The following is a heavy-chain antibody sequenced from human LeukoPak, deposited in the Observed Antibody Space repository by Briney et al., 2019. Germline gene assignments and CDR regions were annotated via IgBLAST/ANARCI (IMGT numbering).Heavy chain of an antibody. J-gene: IGHJ4*02. CDR3: ARGGGYYSIPFDY. CDR2: IIPIFGIA. Sequence: SVKVSCKVSGGTFSSYAISWVRQAPGQGLEWMGRIIPIFGIANYAQKFQGRVTITADKSTSTAYMELSSLRSEDTAVYYCARGGGYYSIPFDYWGQGTLVTVSS. CDR1: GGTFSSYA. D-gene: IGHD3-22*01. V-gene: IGHV1-69*04.